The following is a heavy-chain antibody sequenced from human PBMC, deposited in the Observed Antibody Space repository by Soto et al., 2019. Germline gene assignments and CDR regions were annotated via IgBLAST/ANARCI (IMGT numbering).Heavy chain of an antibody. CDR1: GGSFSGYY. CDR3: AYSSGFDLDY. Sequence: SETLSLTCAVYGGSFSGYYLSWIRQPPGKGLEWIGEINHSGSTNYNPSLKSRVTISVDTSKNQFSLKLSSVTAADTAVYYCAYSSGFDLDYWGQGTLVTVSS. V-gene: IGHV4-34*01. D-gene: IGHD6-19*01. CDR2: INHSGST. J-gene: IGHJ4*02.